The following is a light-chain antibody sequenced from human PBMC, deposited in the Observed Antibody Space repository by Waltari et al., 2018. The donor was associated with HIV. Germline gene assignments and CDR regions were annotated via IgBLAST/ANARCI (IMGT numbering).Light chain of an antibody. J-gene: IGKJ1*01. V-gene: IGKV4-1*01. CDR2: WAS. CDR3: QQYYSIPRT. CDR1: RSVLYTSNNKNH. Sequence: DIVMTQSPDSLAVSLGERATINCKSSRSVLYTSNNKNHLAWYQHKPGQPPKLLIYWASTRQSGVPDRFSGSGSGTDFTLAINNLQAEEVAVYYCQQYYSIPRTFGQGTKVEIK.